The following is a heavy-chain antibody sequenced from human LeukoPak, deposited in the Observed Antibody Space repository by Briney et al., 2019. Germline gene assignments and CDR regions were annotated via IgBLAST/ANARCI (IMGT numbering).Heavy chain of an antibody. J-gene: IGHJ6*02. Sequence: GRSLRLSCAASGFTFSSYAMHWVRQAPGKGLEWVAVISYDGSNKYYADSVKGRFTISRDNSKNTLYLQMNSLRAEDTAVYYCAKVDIAAAGSYYYYGMDVWGQGTTVTVSS. V-gene: IGHV3-30*18. CDR2: ISYDGSNK. CDR3: AKVDIAAAGSYYYYGMDV. D-gene: IGHD6-13*01. CDR1: GFTFSSYA.